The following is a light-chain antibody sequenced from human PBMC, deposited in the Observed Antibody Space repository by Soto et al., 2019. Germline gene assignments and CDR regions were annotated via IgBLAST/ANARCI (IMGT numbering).Light chain of an antibody. J-gene: IGKJ1*01. V-gene: IGKV2-24*01. CDR3: MQTAQFPRT. CDR1: QNLVGSDGNSY. CDR2: KVS. Sequence: DIVMTQTPLSSPVTLGQPASISCRSSQNLVGSDGNSYLSWLQQRPGQPPRLLIYKVSHRFSGVPDRVSGSGAGTDFTLKISRVEADDVGVYYCMQTAQFPRTFGQGTKVEI.